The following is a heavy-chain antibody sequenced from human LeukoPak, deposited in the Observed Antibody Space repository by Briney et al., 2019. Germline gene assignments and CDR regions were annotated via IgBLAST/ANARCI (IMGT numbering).Heavy chain of an antibody. V-gene: IGHV3-23*01. CDR1: GFTFSNNA. Sequence: PGGSLRLSCAASGFTFSNNAMSWVRQAPGKGLEWVSAITGSGGTTYYADSVKGRFTISRDNSKNTLYLQMNSLRAEDTAVYYCAKGLHSTTPREIDYWGQGTLVTVSS. J-gene: IGHJ4*02. CDR3: AKGLHSTTPREIDY. D-gene: IGHD6-13*01. CDR2: ITGSGGTT.